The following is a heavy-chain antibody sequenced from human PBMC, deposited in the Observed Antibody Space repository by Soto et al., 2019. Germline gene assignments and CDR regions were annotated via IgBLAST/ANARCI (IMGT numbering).Heavy chain of an antibody. CDR2: ISGSGGST. CDR3: AKGVLAARLKLDY. CDR1: GFTFSSYA. D-gene: IGHD6-6*01. V-gene: IGHV3-23*01. J-gene: IGHJ4*02. Sequence: GGSLRLSCAASGFTFSSYAMSWVRQAPGKGLEWVSAISGSGGSTYYADSVKGRFTISRDNSKNTPYLQMNSLRAEDTAVYYCAKGVLAARLKLDYWGQGTLVTVSS.